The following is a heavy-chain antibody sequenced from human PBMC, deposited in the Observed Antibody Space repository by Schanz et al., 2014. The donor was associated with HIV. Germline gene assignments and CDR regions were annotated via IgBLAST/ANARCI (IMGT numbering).Heavy chain of an antibody. CDR2: INPKSGAT. J-gene: IGHJ6*02. D-gene: IGHD2-2*02. CDR3: ARVEPAAVPDTFCYYGMDV. Sequence: QVQLVQSGAEVKKPGASVKVSCKASGDTFTDYYMHWVRQAPGQGLEWMGWINPKSGATKYAQRLQGRRTMTTETSISTVYMELSRLRSADTAMYYCARVEPAAVPDTFCYYGMDVWGQGTTVTVSS. V-gene: IGHV1-2*02. CDR1: GDTFTDYY.